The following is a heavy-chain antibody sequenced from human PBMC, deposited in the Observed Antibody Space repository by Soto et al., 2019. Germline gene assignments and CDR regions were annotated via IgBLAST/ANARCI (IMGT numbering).Heavy chain of an antibody. J-gene: IGHJ4*02. CDR1: GFSFTTAGVA. V-gene: IGHV2-5*01. CDR2: IYYNDDR. CDR3: AHSDGGYEIIYFDF. D-gene: IGHD5-12*01. Sequence: SGPTLVNPTQTLTLTCTFSGFSFTTAGVAVGWIRQTPGGALEWLTLIYYNDDRRFSPSLKTRLTVTGDTSKNQVVLSLTNVDPGDTATYFCAHSDGGYEIIYFDFWGQGIPVTVSS.